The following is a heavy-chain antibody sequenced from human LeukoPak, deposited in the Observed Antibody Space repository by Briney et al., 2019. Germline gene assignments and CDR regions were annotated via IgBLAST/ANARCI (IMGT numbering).Heavy chain of an antibody. V-gene: IGHV3-30*02. Sequence: PGGSLRLSCAASGFTFSSYGVHWVRQAPGKGLEWVAFIRYDGSNKYYADSVKGRFTISRDNSKNTLYLQMNSLRAEDTAVYYCAKDHRAYCGGDCVDFDYWGQGTLVTVSS. J-gene: IGHJ4*02. D-gene: IGHD2-21*02. CDR2: IRYDGSNK. CDR1: GFTFSSYG. CDR3: AKDHRAYCGGDCVDFDY.